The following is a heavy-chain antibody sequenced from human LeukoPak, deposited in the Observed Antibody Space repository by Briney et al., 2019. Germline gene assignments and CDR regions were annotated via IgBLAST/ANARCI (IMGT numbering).Heavy chain of an antibody. J-gene: IGHJ3*02. CDR3: ASKYCGGDCYNDAFDI. CDR2: ISYDGSNK. V-gene: IGHV3-30*04. D-gene: IGHD2-21*02. Sequence: PGGSLRLSCAASGFTFSSYAMHWVRQAPGKGLEWVAVISYDGSNKYYADSVKGRFTISRDNSKNTLYLQMNSLRAEDTAVYYCASKYCGGDCYNDAFDIWGQGTMVTVSS. CDR1: GFTFSSYA.